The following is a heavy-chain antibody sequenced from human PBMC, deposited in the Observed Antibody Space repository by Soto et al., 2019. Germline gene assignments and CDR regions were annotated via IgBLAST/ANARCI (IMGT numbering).Heavy chain of an antibody. CDR3: ANYSGSYSYFDY. CDR1: GFTFSSYG. J-gene: IGHJ4*02. Sequence: QVQLVESGGGVVQPGRSLRLSCAASGFTFSSYGMHWVRQAPGKGLEWVAVISYDGSNKYYADSVKGRFTISRDNSENPLYLQMNSLRAEDTAVYYCANYSGSYSYFDYWGQGTLVTVSS. CDR2: ISYDGSNK. D-gene: IGHD1-26*01. V-gene: IGHV3-30*18.